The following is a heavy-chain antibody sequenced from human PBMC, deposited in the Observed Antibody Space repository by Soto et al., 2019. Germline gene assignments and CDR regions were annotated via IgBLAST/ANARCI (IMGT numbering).Heavy chain of an antibody. CDR3: ARVGQNIVATIPYYYYMDV. CDR1: GGSISSYY. V-gene: IGHV4-59*01. Sequence: SETLSLTCTVSGGSISSYYWSWIRQPPGKGLEWIGYIYYSGSTNYNPSLKSRVTISVDTSKNQFSLKLSSVTAADTAVYYCARVGQNIVATIPYYYYMDVWGKGTTVTVSS. D-gene: IGHD5-12*01. CDR2: IYYSGST. J-gene: IGHJ6*03.